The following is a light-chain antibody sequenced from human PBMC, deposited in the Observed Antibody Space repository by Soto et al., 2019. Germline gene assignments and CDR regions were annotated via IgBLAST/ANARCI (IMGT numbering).Light chain of an antibody. CDR1: QSVDSIY. CDR3: QQYGSSPLT. J-gene: IGKJ5*01. CDR2: GAS. Sequence: EIVMTQSPATLSVSPVERATLSCRASQSVDSIYLAWYQQKPGQAPRLLIYGASSRATGIPDRFSGSGSGTDFTLTISRLEPEDFAVYYCQQYGSSPLTFGQGTRLEI. V-gene: IGKV3-20*01.